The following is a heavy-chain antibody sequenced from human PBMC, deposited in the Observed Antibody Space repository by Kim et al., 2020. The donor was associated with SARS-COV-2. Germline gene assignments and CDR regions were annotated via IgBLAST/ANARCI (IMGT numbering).Heavy chain of an antibody. Sequence: SETLSLTCSVSGASMSSTAYFWGWIRQSPGKSLEWIGSIYYSGSTYYNPSLKIRVTIYLDTSTNQFSLNLNSVTAADTAVYYCARQSSGERDGSYWSGRVGDAFVIWGQGTMVTVSS. J-gene: IGHJ3*02. V-gene: IGHV4-39*01. CDR3: ARQSSGERDGSYWSGRVGDAFVI. CDR1: GASMSSTAYF. D-gene: IGHD1-26*01. CDR2: IYYSGST.